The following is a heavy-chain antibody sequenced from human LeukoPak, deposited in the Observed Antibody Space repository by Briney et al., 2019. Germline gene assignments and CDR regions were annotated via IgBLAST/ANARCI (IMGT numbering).Heavy chain of an antibody. Sequence: GGSLRLSCAASGFTFSNFDMSWVRQAPGKGLEWVLSISASGDRTIYADSVRGRLTISRDKSKNTLYLQMSSLRAEDTAVYYCAKVPQPDYYFDSWGQGSLVTVSS. J-gene: IGHJ4*02. CDR1: GFTFSNFD. CDR3: AKVPQPDYYFDS. CDR2: ISASGDRT. V-gene: IGHV3-23*01.